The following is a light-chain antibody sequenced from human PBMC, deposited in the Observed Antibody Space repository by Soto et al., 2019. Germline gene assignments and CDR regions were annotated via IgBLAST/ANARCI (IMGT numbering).Light chain of an antibody. CDR3: LVYSGGTQV. V-gene: IGLV7-43*01. CDR1: AGAVTSDSY. Sequence: QAVVTQEPSLTVSPGGTVTVTCASSAGAVTSDSYPNWFQQKPGQAPRARIYGTSGKHSWTPARFSGTLLGGKAALTLSGVQPEDEADYYCLVYSGGTQVFGGGTQLTVL. CDR2: GTS. J-gene: IGLJ2*01.